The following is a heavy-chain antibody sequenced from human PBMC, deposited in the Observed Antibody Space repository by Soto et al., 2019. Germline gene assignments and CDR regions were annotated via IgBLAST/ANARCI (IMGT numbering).Heavy chain of an antibody. CDR3: ARPFHLPDSSGYYLEDAFDI. J-gene: IGHJ3*02. CDR2: IYYSGST. D-gene: IGHD3-22*01. Sequence: SETLSLTCTVSGGSISSSSYYWGWIRQPPGKGLEWIGSIYYSGSTYYNPSLKSRVTISVDTSKNQFSLKLSSVTAADTAVYYCARPFHLPDSSGYYLEDAFDIWGQGTMVTVSS. V-gene: IGHV4-39*01. CDR1: GGSISSSSYY.